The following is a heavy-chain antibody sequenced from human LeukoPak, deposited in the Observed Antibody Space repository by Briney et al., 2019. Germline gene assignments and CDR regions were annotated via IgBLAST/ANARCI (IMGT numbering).Heavy chain of an antibody. Sequence: GGSLRLSCAASGFTFSSYAMSWVRQAAGKGLEWVSGISGSGGSTYYADSGKGRFTISRDNSKNTLYLQMNSLRAEDTAVYYCAKCAGDIVVVVAAIYYYYMDVWGKGTTVTVSS. CDR2: ISGSGGST. D-gene: IGHD2-15*01. J-gene: IGHJ6*03. V-gene: IGHV3-23*01. CDR1: GFTFSSYA. CDR3: AKCAGDIVVVVAAIYYYYMDV.